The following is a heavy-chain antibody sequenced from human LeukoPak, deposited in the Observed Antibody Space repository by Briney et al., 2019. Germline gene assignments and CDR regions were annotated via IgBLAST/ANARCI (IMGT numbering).Heavy chain of an antibody. V-gene: IGHV4-30-2*01. J-gene: IGHJ4*02. D-gene: IGHD4-17*01. Sequence: SETLSLTCAVSGGSISSCGYSWSWIRQPPGKGLEWIGYIYHSGSTYYNPSLKSRVTISVDRSKNQFSLKLSSVTAADTAVYYCARGTDPTVTTGEVDYWGQGTLVTVSS. CDR1: GGSISSCGYS. CDR3: ARGTDPTVTTGEVDY. CDR2: IYHSGST.